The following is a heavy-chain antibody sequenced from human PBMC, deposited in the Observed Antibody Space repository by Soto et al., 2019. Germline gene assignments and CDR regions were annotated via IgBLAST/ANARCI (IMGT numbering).Heavy chain of an antibody. D-gene: IGHD3-22*01. CDR1: GDSISSYY. CDR2: LYYGRSA. V-gene: IGHV4-59*01. CDR3: ALRSMAVVPEY. J-gene: IGHJ4*02. Sequence: QVQLQESGPGLVKPSETLSLTCAVSGDSISSYYCMWIRQPPGKGLESIGYLYYGRSANYNPSLMSRVTLSVDTSTNQCSLTLSSITAADTAVYYCALRSMAVVPEYWGQGTLVTVSS.